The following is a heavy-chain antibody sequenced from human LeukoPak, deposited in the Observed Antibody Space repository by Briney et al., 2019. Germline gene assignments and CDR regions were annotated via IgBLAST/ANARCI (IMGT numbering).Heavy chain of an antibody. CDR2: IYYSGST. D-gene: IGHD3-22*01. V-gene: IGHV4-39*01. J-gene: IGHJ4*02. Sequence: TPSETLSLTCTVSGGSIGSSSYYWGWIRQPPGKGLEWIGSIYYSGSTYYNPSLKSRVTISVDTSKNQFSLKLSSVTAADTAVYYCARPDSSGYYLFVYWGQGTLVTVSS. CDR3: ARPDSSGYYLFVY. CDR1: GGSIGSSSYY.